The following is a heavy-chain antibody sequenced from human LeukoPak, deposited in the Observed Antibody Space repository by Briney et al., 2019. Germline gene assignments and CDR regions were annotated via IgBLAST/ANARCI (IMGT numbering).Heavy chain of an antibody. CDR2: ISSNGGST. CDR1: GFTFSSYA. V-gene: IGHV3-64*01. Sequence: GGSLSLSCAASGFTFSSYAMHWVRQAPGKGLEYVSAISSNGGSTYYANSVKGRFTISRDNSKNTLYLQMGSLRAEDMAVYYCATVSHYYYYYMDVWGKGTTVTVSS. J-gene: IGHJ6*03. CDR3: ATVSHYYYYYMDV.